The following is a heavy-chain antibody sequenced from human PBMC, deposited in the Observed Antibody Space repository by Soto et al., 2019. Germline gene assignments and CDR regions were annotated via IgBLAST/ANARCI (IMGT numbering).Heavy chain of an antibody. CDR3: ARRKLRFLEWTHGPFDS. CDR2: IYESGRT. Sequence: QEQLRETGPGLVKSSGTLSLTCSVYSGSLGTSHWWSWVRQSPGKGLQWIGDIYESGRTKYNPSLQSRLTIAVDESKTQFSLKLTSVTAADTAVYYCARRKLRFLEWTHGPFDSCGQGNLVIVSS. CDR1: SGSLGTSHW. J-gene: IGHJ4*02. D-gene: IGHD3-3*01. V-gene: IGHV4-4*02.